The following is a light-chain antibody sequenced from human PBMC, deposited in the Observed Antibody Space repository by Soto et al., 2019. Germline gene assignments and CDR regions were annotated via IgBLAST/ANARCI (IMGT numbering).Light chain of an antibody. CDR1: QSVSSTY. CDR2: GAS. Sequence: EIVLTQSPGTLSLSPGERATLSCRASQSVSSTYVAWYQQKPGQAPRLLIYGASNRATGIPDRFSGSVSGTDFTLTISRLEPEDFAVYYFQQYGGSRWTLGQGPMVDI. J-gene: IGKJ1*01. CDR3: QQYGGSRWT. V-gene: IGKV3-20*01.